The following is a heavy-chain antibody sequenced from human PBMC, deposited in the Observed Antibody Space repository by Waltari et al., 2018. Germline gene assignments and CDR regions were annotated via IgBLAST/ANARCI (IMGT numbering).Heavy chain of an antibody. CDR1: GYNFTSYD. CDR2: MNPNSGNT. CDR3: ARWAYYYYGMDV. V-gene: IGHV1-8*01. J-gene: IGHJ6*02. Sequence: QVQLVQSGAEVKKPGASVKVSCKASGYNFTSYDINWVRQATGQGLEWMGWMNPNSGNTGYAQKFQGRVTMTRNTSISTAYMELSSLRSEDTAVYYCARWAYYYYGMDVWGQGTTVTVSS.